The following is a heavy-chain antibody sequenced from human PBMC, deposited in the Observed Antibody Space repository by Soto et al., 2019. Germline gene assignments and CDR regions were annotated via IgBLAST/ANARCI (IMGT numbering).Heavy chain of an antibody. CDR1: GGSISSYY. D-gene: IGHD3-10*01. V-gene: IGHV4-4*07. CDR2: IYTSGST. Sequence: PSETLSLTCTVSGGSISSYYWSWIRQPAGKGLEWIGRIYTSGSTNYNPSLKSRVTMSVDTSKNQFSLKLSSVTAADTAVYYCARGYYYGSGSYYLDYYYYGMDVWGQGIMVTVSS. CDR3: ARGYYYGSGSYYLDYYYYGMDV. J-gene: IGHJ6*02.